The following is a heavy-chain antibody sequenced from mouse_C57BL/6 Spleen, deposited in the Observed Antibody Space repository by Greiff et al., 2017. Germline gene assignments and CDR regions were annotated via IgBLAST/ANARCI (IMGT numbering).Heavy chain of an antibody. CDR3: ATVTTVVGGVAY. CDR2: IYPVDGGT. CDR1: GYAFRSPW. V-gene: IGHV1-82*01. Sequence: QVQLLQSGPELVKPGASVKISCEAYGYAFRSPWMTWVRQRPGKGLEWIGRIYPVDGGTNYKGKFKGKSTLTADKSSSTAYMQLSSLTSEDSAVYFCATVTTVVGGVAYWGQGTLVTVSA. D-gene: IGHD1-1*01. J-gene: IGHJ3*01.